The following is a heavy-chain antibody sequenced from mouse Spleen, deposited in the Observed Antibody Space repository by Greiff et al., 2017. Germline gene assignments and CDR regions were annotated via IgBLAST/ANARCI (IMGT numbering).Heavy chain of an antibody. CDR1: GYTFTSYW. V-gene: IGHV1-61*01. CDR3: ARWRTGYYFDY. J-gene: IGHJ2*01. D-gene: IGHD4-1*01. CDR2: IYPSDSET. Sequence: QVQLQQSGAELVRPGSSVKLSCKASGYTFTSYWMDWVKQRPGQGLEWIGNIYPSDSETHYNQKFKDKATLTVDKSSSTAYMQLSSLTSEDSAVYYCARWRTGYYFDYWGQGTTLTVSS.